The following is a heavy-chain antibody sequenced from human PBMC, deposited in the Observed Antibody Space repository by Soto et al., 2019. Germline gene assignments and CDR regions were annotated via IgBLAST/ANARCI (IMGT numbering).Heavy chain of an antibody. CDR1: GGSISSGDYY. D-gene: IGHD3-3*01. V-gene: IGHV4-30-4*01. Sequence: PSETLSLTCTDSGGSISSGDYYWSWIRQPPGKGLEWIGYIYYSGSTYYNPSLKSRVTISVDTSKNQFSLKLSSVTAADTAVYYCAREVPYYDFWSGYAPQLNWFDPWGQGTLVTVSS. CDR3: AREVPYYDFWSGYAPQLNWFDP. J-gene: IGHJ5*02. CDR2: IYYSGST.